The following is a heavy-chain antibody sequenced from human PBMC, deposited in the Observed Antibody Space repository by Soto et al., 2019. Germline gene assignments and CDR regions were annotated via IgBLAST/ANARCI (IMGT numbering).Heavy chain of an antibody. V-gene: IGHV1-69*01. D-gene: IGHD6-6*01. CDR2: IIPIFGTA. J-gene: IGHJ6*02. CDR3: ASSGGGIAARPMDV. Sequence: QVQLVQSGAEVKKPGSSVKVSCKASGGTFSSYAISWVRQAPGQGLEWMGWIIPIFGTANYAQKFQGRVTITADESTSTAYRERSSLRSEDTAVYYCASSGGGIAARPMDVWGQGTTVTVSS. CDR1: GGTFSSYA.